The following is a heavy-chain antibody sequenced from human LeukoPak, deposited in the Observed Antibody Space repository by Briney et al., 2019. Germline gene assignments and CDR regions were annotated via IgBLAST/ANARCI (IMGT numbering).Heavy chain of an antibody. D-gene: IGHD6-13*01. CDR3: ARCPGAAAGCEYFDY. CDR1: GFTFSSYP. Sequence: PGGSLRLSCAASGFTFSSYPMNWVRQAPGKGLEWVSSIGTSSSDIYYADSEKGRFTISRDNAKNSLYLQMNSLRAEDTAVYYCARCPGAAAGCEYFDYWGQGTLVTVSS. V-gene: IGHV3-21*01. J-gene: IGHJ4*02. CDR2: IGTSSSDI.